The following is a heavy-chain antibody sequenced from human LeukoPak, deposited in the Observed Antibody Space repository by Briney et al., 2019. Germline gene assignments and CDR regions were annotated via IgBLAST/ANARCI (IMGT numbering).Heavy chain of an antibody. D-gene: IGHD1-1*01. CDR2: INPNSGGT. CDR3: ARSETGTTLYYYYMDV. CDR1: GYTFTGYY. Sequence: GASVKVSCKASGYTFTGYYIHWVRQAPGQGLEWVGWINPNSGGTNYAQKFQGRVTTTRDTSISTAYMEVSRLTSDDTAVYYCARSETGTTLYYYYMDVWGTGTTVTVSS. V-gene: IGHV1-2*02. J-gene: IGHJ6*03.